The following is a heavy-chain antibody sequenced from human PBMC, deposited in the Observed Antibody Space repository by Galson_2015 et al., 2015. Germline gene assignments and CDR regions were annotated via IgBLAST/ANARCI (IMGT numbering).Heavy chain of an antibody. D-gene: IGHD3-3*01. CDR2: INTNTGNP. CDR3: ARARFPLYYDFWSGYYPLDY. Sequence: WMGWINTNTGNPTYAQGFTGRFVFSLDTSVSTAYLQISSLKAEDTAVYYCARARFPLYYDFWSGYYPLDYWGQGTLVTVSS. V-gene: IGHV7-4-1*02. J-gene: IGHJ4*02.